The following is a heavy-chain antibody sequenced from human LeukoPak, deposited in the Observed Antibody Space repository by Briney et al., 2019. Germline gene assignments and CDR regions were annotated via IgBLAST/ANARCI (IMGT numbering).Heavy chain of an antibody. V-gene: IGHV3-30*04. CDR3: ARDSLMVRGGGHFDY. Sequence: GRSLRLSCAASGFTFSSYAMHWVRQAPGKGLEWVAVISYDGSNKYYADSVKGRFTISRDNSKNTLYLQMNSLRAEDTAVYYCARDSLMVRGGGHFDYWGQGTLVTVSS. J-gene: IGHJ4*02. D-gene: IGHD3-10*01. CDR1: GFTFSSYA. CDR2: ISYDGSNK.